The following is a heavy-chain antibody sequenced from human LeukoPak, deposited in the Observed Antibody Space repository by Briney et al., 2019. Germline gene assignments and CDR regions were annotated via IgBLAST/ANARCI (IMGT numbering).Heavy chain of an antibody. Sequence: SETLSLTCAVYGGSFSGYYWSWIRQPPGKGLEWIGSIYYSGSTYYNPSLKSRVTISVDTSKNQFSLKLSSVTAADTAVYYCARQGAGSPFFDYWGQGTLVTVSS. J-gene: IGHJ4*02. CDR3: ARQGAGSPFFDY. V-gene: IGHV4-34*01. CDR1: GGSFSGYY. D-gene: IGHD6-19*01. CDR2: IYYSGST.